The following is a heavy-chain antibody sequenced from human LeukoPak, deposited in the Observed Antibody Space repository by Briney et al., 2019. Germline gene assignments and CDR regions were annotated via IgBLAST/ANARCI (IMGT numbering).Heavy chain of an antibody. J-gene: IGHJ4*02. CDR1: GYTFTSYG. D-gene: IGHD3-10*01. CDR3: ARDLVVRGVINSYYFDY. Sequence: GASVKVSCKASGYTFTSYGISWVRQAPGQGLEWMGWISAYNGNTNYAQKFQGRVTMTRDTSISTAYMELSRLRSDDTAVYYCARDLVVRGVINSYYFDYWGQGTLVTVSS. V-gene: IGHV1-18*01. CDR2: ISAYNGNT.